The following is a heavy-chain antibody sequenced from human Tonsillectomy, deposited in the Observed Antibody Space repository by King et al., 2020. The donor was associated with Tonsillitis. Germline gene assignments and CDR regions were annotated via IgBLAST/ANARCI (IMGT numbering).Heavy chain of an antibody. J-gene: IGHJ2*01. D-gene: IGHD3-22*01. V-gene: IGHV1-46*01. Sequence: QLVQSGAEVKKPGASVKVSCKASGYTFTDYYMHWVRQAPGQGLEWRGIINPSGGSTSYAQKFQGRVTMTRDTSTSTVYMELSSLRSEDTAVYYCAREAYDSSDYSVEYWYFDLWGRGTLVTVSS. CDR2: INPSGGST. CDR1: GYTFTDYY. CDR3: AREAYDSSDYSVEYWYFDL.